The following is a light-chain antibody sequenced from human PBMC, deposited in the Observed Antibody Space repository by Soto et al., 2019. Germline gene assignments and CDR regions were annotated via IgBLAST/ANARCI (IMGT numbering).Light chain of an antibody. Sequence: QPVLTQPPSVSEAPRQRVTIPCSGSSSNIGNNAVNWYQQLPGKAPKLLIYYDDLLPSGVSDRFSGSKSGTSASLAISGLQSEDEADYYCAAWDDSLNGVVFGGGTKVTVL. CDR1: SSNIGNNA. V-gene: IGLV1-36*01. J-gene: IGLJ2*01. CDR3: AAWDDSLNGVV. CDR2: YDD.